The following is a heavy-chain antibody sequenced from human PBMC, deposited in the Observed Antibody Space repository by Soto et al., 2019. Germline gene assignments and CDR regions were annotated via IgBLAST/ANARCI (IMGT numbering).Heavy chain of an antibody. J-gene: IGHJ6*02. CDR2: MNPNSGNT. Sequence: QVQLVQSGVEVKKPGASVKVSCKASGYTFTSYDINWVRQATGQGLEWMGWMNPNSGNTGYAQKFQGRVTMTRNTSISTAYMELSSLRSEDTAVYYCARGSGPKAARRGGMDVWGQGTTVTVSS. V-gene: IGHV1-8*01. CDR3: ARGSGPKAARRGGMDV. CDR1: GYTFTSYD. D-gene: IGHD6-6*01.